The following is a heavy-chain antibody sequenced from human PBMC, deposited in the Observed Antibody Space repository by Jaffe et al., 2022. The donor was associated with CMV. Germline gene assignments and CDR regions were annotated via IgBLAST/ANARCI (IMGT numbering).Heavy chain of an antibody. CDR1: GGSFSGYY. Sequence: QVQLQQWGAGLLKPSETLSLTCAVYGGSFSGYYWSWIRQPPGKGLEWIGEINHSGSTNYNPSLKSRVTISVDTSKNQFSLKLSSVTAADTAVYYCARGRSDCSGGSCYSPAAGYYYYYMDVWGKGTTVTVSS. CDR3: ARGRSDCSGGSCYSPAAGYYYYYMDV. J-gene: IGHJ6*03. D-gene: IGHD2-15*01. V-gene: IGHV4-34*01. CDR2: INHSGST.